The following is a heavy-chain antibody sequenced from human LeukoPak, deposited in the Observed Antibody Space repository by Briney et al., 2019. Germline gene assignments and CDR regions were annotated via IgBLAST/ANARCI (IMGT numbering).Heavy chain of an antibody. V-gene: IGHV3-21*01. CDR3: ASRYSSSWYIGY. CDR1: GFTFSSYA. CDR2: ISSSSSYI. Sequence: GGSLRLSCAVSGFTFSSYAMNWVRQAPGKGLEWVSSISSSSSYIYYADSVKGRFTISRDNAKNSLYLQMNSLRAEDTAVYYCASRYSSSWYIGYWGQGTLVTVSS. J-gene: IGHJ4*02. D-gene: IGHD6-13*01.